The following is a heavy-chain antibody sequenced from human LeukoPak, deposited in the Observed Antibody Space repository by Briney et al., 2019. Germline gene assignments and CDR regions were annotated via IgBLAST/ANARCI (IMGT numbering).Heavy chain of an antibody. CDR1: GDSISSSNC. J-gene: IGHJ4*02. Sequence: SETLSLTCAVSGDSISSSNCWTWVRQPPGKGLEWIGEIYHSGSTNYTPSLKSQVTISVDKSKNQFSLKLTSVTAADTGVYYCARDSATIEFRHWGQGTVVTSPQ. V-gene: IGHV4-4*02. CDR3: ARDSATIEFRH. CDR2: IYHSGST. D-gene: IGHD5-12*01.